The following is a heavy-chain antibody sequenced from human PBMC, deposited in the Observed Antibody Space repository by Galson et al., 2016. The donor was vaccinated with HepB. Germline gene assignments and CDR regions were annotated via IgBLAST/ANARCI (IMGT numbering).Heavy chain of an antibody. D-gene: IGHD6-25*01. CDR3: ARGQSGVLAAV. CDR2: IQNYGGSSGNS. Sequence: SETLSLTCTVSGGSIRGYYWNWIRQPPGRGLEWIGEIQNYGGSSGNSNYNPSLKGRVAISLDTSTNQISLRRTSVTAADTAVYYCARGQSGVLAAVWGQGTLVTVSS. V-gene: IGHV4-4*08. J-gene: IGHJ4*02. CDR1: GGSIRGYY.